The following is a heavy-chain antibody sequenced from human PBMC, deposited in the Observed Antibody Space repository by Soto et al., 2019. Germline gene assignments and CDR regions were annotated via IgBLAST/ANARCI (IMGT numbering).Heavy chain of an antibody. J-gene: IGHJ2*01. Sequence: PGEGLEWVANIQQDGSERYYADSVKARFTNSRDNAKNSLYLQMNGLRAEDTAVYYCARQGGYYFFFQAEDGIRDVRSVSAFLLNRSSDL. CDR3: ARQGGYYFFFQAEDGIRDVRSVSAFLLNRSSDL. V-gene: IGHV3-7*01. D-gene: IGHD3-3*01. CDR2: IQQDGSER.